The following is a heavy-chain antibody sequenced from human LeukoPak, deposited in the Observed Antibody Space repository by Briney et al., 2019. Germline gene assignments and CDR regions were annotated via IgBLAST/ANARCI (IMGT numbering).Heavy chain of an antibody. CDR1: GGSISSYN. CDR3: ARDYGGGWYQIDY. J-gene: IGHJ4*02. V-gene: IGHV4-59*12. CDR2: ISYSGST. D-gene: IGHD6-13*01. Sequence: SETLSLTCTVSGGSISSYNWSWIRQPPGKGLEWIGYISYSGSTNYNPSLKSRLTISLDTSKRQFSLNLNSVTVADTALYYCARDYGGGWYQIDYWGQGTLVTVSS.